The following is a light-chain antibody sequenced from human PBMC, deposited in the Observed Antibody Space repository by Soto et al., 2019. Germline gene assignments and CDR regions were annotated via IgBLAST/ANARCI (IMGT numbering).Light chain of an antibody. CDR2: DVS. CDR3: CSYAGSYTFV. V-gene: IGLV2-11*01. CDR1: SSDVGGYNY. J-gene: IGLJ1*01. Sequence: QSALTQPRSVSGSPGQSVTISCTGTSSDVGGYNYVSWYQQHPGKAPKLMIYDVSERPSGVPDRFSGSKSGNTASLTISGLQAEDEADDYCCSYAGSYTFVFGTGTKLTVL.